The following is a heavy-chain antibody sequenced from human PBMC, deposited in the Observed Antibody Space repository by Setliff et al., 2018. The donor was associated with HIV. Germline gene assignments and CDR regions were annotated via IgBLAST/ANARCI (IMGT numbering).Heavy chain of an antibody. CDR2: ITHSGST. D-gene: IGHD6-19*01. CDR3: AKGVAGLQYYYYYMDV. J-gene: IGHJ6*03. CDR1: GGSFSGYY. V-gene: IGHV4-34*01. Sequence: SETLSLTCAVYGGSFSGYYWTWIRQPPGKGLEWIGEITHSGSTNYNPSLETRVTISVDTSKNQFSLKLSSVTAAETAVYYCAKGVAGLQYYYYYMDVWGKGTTVTVSS.